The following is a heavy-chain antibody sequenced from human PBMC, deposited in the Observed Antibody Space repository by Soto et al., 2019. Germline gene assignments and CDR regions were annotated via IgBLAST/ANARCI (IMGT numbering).Heavy chain of an antibody. CDR1: GFTLSTYG. D-gene: IGHD6-19*01. V-gene: IGHV3-33*01. Sequence: QPGGSLRLSCAASGFTLSTYGMHWVRQAPGKGLEWVAVVWYDGSNKYYADSVKGRFTVSRDNSKNTLYLQMNSLRAEDTAVHYCARPLEQWQLGFGMDVWGQGSPVTVSS. CDR2: VWYDGSNK. J-gene: IGHJ6*01. CDR3: ARPLEQWQLGFGMDV.